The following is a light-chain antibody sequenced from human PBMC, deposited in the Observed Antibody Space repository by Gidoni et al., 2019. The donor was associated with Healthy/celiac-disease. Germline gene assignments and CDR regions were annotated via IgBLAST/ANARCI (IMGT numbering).Light chain of an antibody. CDR1: SSDVGSYNL. V-gene: IGLV2-23*01. CDR3: CSYAGSSTWV. CDR2: EGS. J-gene: IGLJ3*02. Sequence: QSALTQPASVSGSPGQSITISCTGTSSDVGSYNLVCWYQQHPGKAPKRMIYEGSKRTSGVANRFSGSKSGNTASLTISGLQAEDEADYYCCSYAGSSTWVFGGGTKLTVL.